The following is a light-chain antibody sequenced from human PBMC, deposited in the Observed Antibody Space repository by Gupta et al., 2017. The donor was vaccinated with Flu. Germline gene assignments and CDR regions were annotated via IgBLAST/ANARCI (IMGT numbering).Light chain of an antibody. J-gene: IGLJ1*01. CDR2: DVS. CDR3: CSYAGTYTYV. V-gene: IGLV2-11*01. Sequence: FALTQPRSVSGSPAQSVTISSTVTNSDVGGYSYVSWYQQQPGNAPKLMIYDVSKRPSGVPDRFSGSKSGNTASLTISGLQAEDEADYYCCSYAGTYTYVFGSGTKVTVL. CDR1: NSDVGGYSY.